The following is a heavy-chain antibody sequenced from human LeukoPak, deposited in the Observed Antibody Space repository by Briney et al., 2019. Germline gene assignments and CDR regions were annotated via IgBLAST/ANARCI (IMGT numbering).Heavy chain of an antibody. J-gene: IGHJ4*02. CDR2: IKQDGSEK. Sequence: GSLRLSCAASGFTFSSYWMSWVRQAPGKGLEWVANIKQDGSEKYYVDSVKGRFTISRDNAKNPLYLQMNSLRAEDTAVYYCARPRGVYSSSWYYYWGQGTLVTVSS. V-gene: IGHV3-7*01. CDR1: GFTFSSYW. CDR3: ARPRGVYSSSWYYY. D-gene: IGHD6-13*01.